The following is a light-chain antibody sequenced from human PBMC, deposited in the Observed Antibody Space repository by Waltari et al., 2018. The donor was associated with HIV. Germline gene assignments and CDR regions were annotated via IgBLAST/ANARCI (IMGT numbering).Light chain of an antibody. CDR2: DAN. V-gene: IGLV2-14*01. Sequence: QSAVTQPASVSGSLGQSITISCTRAASHLLVSSYFPWYQHHPDRAPRLLIFDANSRPSGVSFRFSGSKSGDTAFLTISGLQVEDEADYYCASYIIGHAFVFGGGTKVTVL. CDR1: ASHLLVSSY. CDR3: ASYIIGHAFV. J-gene: IGLJ2*01.